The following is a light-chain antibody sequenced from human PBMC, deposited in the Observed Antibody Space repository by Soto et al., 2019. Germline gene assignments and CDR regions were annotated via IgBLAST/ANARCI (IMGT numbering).Light chain of an antibody. CDR1: HTSASVY. Sequence: IVLRQSPASLSLSLGERVTLSYGASHTSASVYLAWYQHKPGLAPRLLIYDTSIRATGIPDSFTGSRSGTDFTLTISRLQPEDFAVYYCQQYDTSLTFGGGTKVDIK. CDR2: DTS. V-gene: IGKV3D-20*01. CDR3: QQYDTSLT. J-gene: IGKJ4*01.